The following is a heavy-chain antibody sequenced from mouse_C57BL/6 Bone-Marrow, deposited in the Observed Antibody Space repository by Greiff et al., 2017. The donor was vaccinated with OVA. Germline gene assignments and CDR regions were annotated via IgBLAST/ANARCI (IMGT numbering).Heavy chain of an antibody. J-gene: IGHJ1*03. Sequence: VPPPPSGAEPFRPGGSGKAFCTASGLHLNHVHMHWVKQRPGQGLEWIGWICPKSGDTEYASKFQGKATMTADTSSNTAYLQLSSLTSEDTAVYYCTPAYWYFDVWGTGTTVTVSS. CDR1: GLHLNHVH. CDR2: ICPKSGDT. V-gene: IGHV14-4*01. CDR3: TPAYWYFDV.